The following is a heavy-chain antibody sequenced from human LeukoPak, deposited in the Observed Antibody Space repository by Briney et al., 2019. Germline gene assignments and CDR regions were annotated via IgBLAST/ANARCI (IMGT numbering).Heavy chain of an antibody. D-gene: IGHD4-17*01. CDR2: INPNSGGS. CDR1: GHTFSDYY. V-gene: IGHV1-2*02. Sequence: ASVMVSCKAPGHTFSDYYIHWVRQAPGQSLEWMGRINPNSGGSNYAQKFQGRVTMTSDTSISTVYMELRRLRSDDTATFYCARALPGGFAPWGQGSLVTVSS. J-gene: IGHJ5*02. CDR3: ARALPGGFAP.